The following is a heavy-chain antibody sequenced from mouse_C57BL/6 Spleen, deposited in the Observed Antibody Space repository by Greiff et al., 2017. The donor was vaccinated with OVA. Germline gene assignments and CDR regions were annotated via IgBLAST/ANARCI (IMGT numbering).Heavy chain of an antibody. CDR2: INPNNGGT. Sequence: EVQLVESGPELVKPGASVKMSCKASGYTFTDYNMHWVKQSHGKSLEWIGYINPNNGGTSYNQKFKGKATLTVNKSSSTAYMELRSLTSEDSAVYYCARGAYYGNFDYWGQGTTLTVSS. CDR1: GYTFTDYN. J-gene: IGHJ2*01. V-gene: IGHV1-22*01. CDR3: ARGAYYGNFDY. D-gene: IGHD1-1*02.